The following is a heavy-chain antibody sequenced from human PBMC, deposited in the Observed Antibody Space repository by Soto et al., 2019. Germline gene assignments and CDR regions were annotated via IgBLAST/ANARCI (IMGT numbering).Heavy chain of an antibody. CDR2: IKQDGSEK. CDR1: GFTVSSHW. V-gene: IGHV3-7*03. Sequence: PGGSLRLSCAASGFTVSSHWMSWVRQAPGKGLERVANIKQDGSEKYYVDSVKGRFTIFRDNAKNSLYLQMNSLSAEDTAVYYCAKNPGYYYDSTGYHFDYWGQGT. D-gene: IGHD3-22*01. J-gene: IGHJ4*02. CDR3: AKNPGYYYDSTGYHFDY.